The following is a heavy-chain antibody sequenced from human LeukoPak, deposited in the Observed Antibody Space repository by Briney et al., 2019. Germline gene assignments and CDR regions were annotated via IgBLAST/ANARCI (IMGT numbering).Heavy chain of an antibody. J-gene: IGHJ5*02. CDR3: ARDVSSTSPASGWFDP. V-gene: IGHV4-59*01. CDR2: IYYSGST. D-gene: IGHD2-2*01. Sequence: PSETLSLTCTVSGGSISSYYWSWIRQPPGKGLEWIGYIYYSGSTNYNPSLKSRVTISVDTSKNQFSLKLSSATAADTAVYYCARDVSSTSPASGWFDPWGRGTLVTVSS. CDR1: GGSISSYY.